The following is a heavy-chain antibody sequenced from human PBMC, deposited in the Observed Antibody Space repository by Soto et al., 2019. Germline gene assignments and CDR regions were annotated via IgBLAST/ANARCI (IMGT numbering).Heavy chain of an antibody. Sequence: ESGGGLVQPGGSLRVSCAASGFTFSSYVMTWVRQATGGGLEWVSGISGSGRTTYYADSVKGRLIISRDNSKSTLYLQMNSLRAEDTAIYYCARYKYQLLIPFKGDGMDVWGQGTAVTVSS. V-gene: IGHV3-23*01. CDR3: ARYKYQLLIPFKGDGMDV. D-gene: IGHD2-2*01. J-gene: IGHJ6*02. CDR2: ISGSGRTT. CDR1: GFTFSSYV.